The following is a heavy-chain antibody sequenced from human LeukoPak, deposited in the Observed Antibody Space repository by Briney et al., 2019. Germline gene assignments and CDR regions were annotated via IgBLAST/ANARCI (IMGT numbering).Heavy chain of an antibody. J-gene: IGHJ3*02. CDR3: ARDTSGIRDDAFDI. D-gene: IGHD3-10*01. CDR2: IYSGGST. Sequence: HPGGSLRLSCAASGFTVSSNYMSWVRQAPGKGLEWVSVIYSGGSTYYADSVKGRFTISRDNSKNTLYLQMNSLRAEDTAVYYCARDTSGIRDDAFDIWGQGTMVTVSS. V-gene: IGHV3-66*02. CDR1: GFTVSSNY.